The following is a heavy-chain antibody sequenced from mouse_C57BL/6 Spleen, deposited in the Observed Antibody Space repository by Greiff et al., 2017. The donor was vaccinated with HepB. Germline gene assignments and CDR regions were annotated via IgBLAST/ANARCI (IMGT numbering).Heavy chain of an antibody. D-gene: IGHD2-4*01. J-gene: IGHJ3*01. Sequence: EVKLVESGTVLARPGASVKMSCKTSGYTFTSYWMHWVKQRPGQGLEWRGAIYPGNSDTSYNQKFKGKAKLTAVTSASTAYMELSSLTNEDSAVYYCTRRGNDYDEFAYWGQGTLVTVSA. CDR1: GYTFTSYW. V-gene: IGHV1-5*01. CDR2: IYPGNSDT. CDR3: TRRGNDYDEFAY.